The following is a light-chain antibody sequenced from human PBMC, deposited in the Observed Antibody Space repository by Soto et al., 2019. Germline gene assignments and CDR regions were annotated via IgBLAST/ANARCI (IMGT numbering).Light chain of an antibody. CDR3: QQYANSPFT. CDR1: QSVSSNY. Sequence: EIVLTQSPGTLPLSPGERATLSCRASQSVSSNYLVWYQQKPGQAPRPLIYGASSRATGIPDRFSGGGSGTDFTPTISRLEPEDFAVYYCQQYANSPFTFGQGTKLEIK. CDR2: GAS. V-gene: IGKV3-20*01. J-gene: IGKJ2*01.